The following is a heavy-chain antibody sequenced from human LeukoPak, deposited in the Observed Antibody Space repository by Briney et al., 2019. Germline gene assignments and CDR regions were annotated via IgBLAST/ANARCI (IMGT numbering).Heavy chain of an antibody. J-gene: IGHJ4*02. CDR1: GFTFSSYG. D-gene: IGHD6-19*01. CDR2: ISYDGSNK. V-gene: IGHV3-30*18. Sequence: GRSLRLSCAASGFTFSSYGMHWVRQAPGKGLEWVAVISYDGSNKYYADSVKGRFTISRDNSKNTLYLQMNSLRAEDTAVYYCAKYSGSSGWYVPASGGQAFDYWGQGTLVTVSS. CDR3: AKYSGSSGWYVPASGGQAFDY.